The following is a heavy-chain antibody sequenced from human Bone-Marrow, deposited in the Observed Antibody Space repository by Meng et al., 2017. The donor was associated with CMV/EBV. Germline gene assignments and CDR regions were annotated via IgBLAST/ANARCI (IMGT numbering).Heavy chain of an antibody. CDR2: IYYSGST. V-gene: IGHV4-59*01. CDR1: GGSISSYY. J-gene: IGHJ4*02. CDR3: ARVRGYCSSTSCYTPLGY. Sequence: SETLSLTCTVSGGSISSYYWSWIRQPPGKGLEWIGYIYYSGSTNYNPSLKSRVTISVDTSKNQFSLKLSSVTAADTAVYYCARVRGYCSSTSCYTPLGYWGQGTLVTVSS. D-gene: IGHD2-2*02.